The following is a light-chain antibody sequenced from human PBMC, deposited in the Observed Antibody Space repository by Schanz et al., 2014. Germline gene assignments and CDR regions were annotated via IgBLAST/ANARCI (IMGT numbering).Light chain of an antibody. Sequence: QSALTQPRSVSGSPGQSVTISCTGTSSDVGGYNYVSWYKQLPGKAPKLMISDVTKRPSGVPDRFSGSKSGNTASLTVSGLQAEDEADYYCSSYTTNSAPGVVFGGGTKLTVL. CDR3: SSYTTNSAPGVV. CDR1: SSDVGGYNY. CDR2: DVT. V-gene: IGLV2-11*01. J-gene: IGLJ2*01.